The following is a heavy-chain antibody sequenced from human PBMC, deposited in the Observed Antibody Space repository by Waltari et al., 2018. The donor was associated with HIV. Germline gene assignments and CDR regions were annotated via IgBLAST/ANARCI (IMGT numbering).Heavy chain of an antibody. D-gene: IGHD2-15*01. CDR2: ITWNSGRT. CDR1: GFTFDDYA. Sequence: EVQLVESGGGLVQPGRSLRLSCAASGFTFDDYAMHWVRQVPGKGLDWISGITWNSGRTGYADSVKGRFIISRDNAKNSLYLQMNCLRVEDTALYYCAKSDIDYGMDVWGQGTTVTVSS. CDR3: AKSDIDYGMDV. J-gene: IGHJ6*02. V-gene: IGHV3-9*01.